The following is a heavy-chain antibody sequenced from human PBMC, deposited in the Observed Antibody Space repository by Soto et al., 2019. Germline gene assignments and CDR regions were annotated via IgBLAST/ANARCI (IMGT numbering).Heavy chain of an antibody. CDR3: AGAVGRDGGSWYGGAYAT. J-gene: IGHJ5*02. CDR2: INPDTGGT. Sequence: QVQLVQSGAEVKKSGASVKVSCKASGYTFTAYYIHWLRQAPGQGLEWLGWINPDTGGTDYAQKFQGWVTLTRDTSKTPASMERTSLKSDDAAVFYCAGAVGRDGGSWYGGAYATWGQGPLITVSS. D-gene: IGHD2-15*01. CDR1: GYTFTAYY. V-gene: IGHV1-2*04.